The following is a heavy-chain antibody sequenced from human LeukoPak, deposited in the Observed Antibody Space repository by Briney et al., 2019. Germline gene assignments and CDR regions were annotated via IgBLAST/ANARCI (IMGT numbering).Heavy chain of an antibody. D-gene: IGHD3-3*01. CDR1: GGSISSYY. CDR3: ARGVVITGLDY. Sequence: SETLSLTCTVSGGSISSYYWSWIRQPPGKGLEWIGYIYYSGSTNYNPSLKSRVTISVDTSKNQFSLKLSSVTAADTAVYHCARGVVITGLDYWGQGTLVTVSS. J-gene: IGHJ4*02. CDR2: IYYSGST. V-gene: IGHV4-59*01.